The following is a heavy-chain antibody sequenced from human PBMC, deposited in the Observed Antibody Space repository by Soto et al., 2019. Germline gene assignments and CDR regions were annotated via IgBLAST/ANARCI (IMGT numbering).Heavy chain of an antibody. CDR2: IYYSGST. J-gene: IGHJ4*02. CDR1: VGSVSSGNFY. V-gene: IGHV4-61*01. Sequence: SETLSLPCTVSVGSVSSGNFYWSWIRQPPGKGLERIGFIYYSGSTNYNPSLKSRVTISVDTSKNQFSLQLSSVTAADTAVYYCARGRNGLVLYWGQGTLVTGSS. CDR3: ARGRNGLVLY. D-gene: IGHD3-9*01.